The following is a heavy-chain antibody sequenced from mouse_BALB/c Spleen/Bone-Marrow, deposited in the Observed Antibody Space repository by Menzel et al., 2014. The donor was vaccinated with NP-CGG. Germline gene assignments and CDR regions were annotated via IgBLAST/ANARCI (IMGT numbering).Heavy chain of an antibody. CDR1: GYTFTNYW. V-gene: IGHV1S81*02. Sequence: VQLQQSGAELVKPGASLKLSCKASGYTFTNYWIHWVKQRPGQGLEWIGEINPSNGRTNYNEKFKTKATLTIYKSTSTAYMQLSSLTSKDSAVNYCAARLSHLAMDYWGQGTSVTVSS. CDR2: INPSNGRT. J-gene: IGHJ4*01. D-gene: IGHD2-2*01. CDR3: AARLSHLAMDY.